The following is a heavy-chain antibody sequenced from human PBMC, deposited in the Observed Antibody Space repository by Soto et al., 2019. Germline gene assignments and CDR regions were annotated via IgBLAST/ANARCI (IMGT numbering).Heavy chain of an antibody. Sequence: DSVKARFTISRDNSKGTLYLQMNYLRAEDTAVYYCVSYDDRDANGFDIWAQGTLVTVSS. V-gene: IGHV3-30*07. D-gene: IGHD3-22*01. J-gene: IGHJ3*02. CDR3: VSYDDRDANGFDI.